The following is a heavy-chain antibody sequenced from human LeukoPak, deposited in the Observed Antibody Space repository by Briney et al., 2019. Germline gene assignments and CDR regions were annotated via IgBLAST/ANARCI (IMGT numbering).Heavy chain of an antibody. V-gene: IGHV3-21*01. D-gene: IGHD1-1*01. Sequence: GGSLRLSCAAPGFTFSSYSMNWVRQAPGKGLEWVSSISSSSSYIYYADSVKGRFTISRDNAKNSLYLQMNSLRAEDTAVYYCATQPPYVPEDYFDYWGQGTLVTVSS. J-gene: IGHJ4*02. CDR1: GFTFSSYS. CDR2: ISSSSSYI. CDR3: ATQPPYVPEDYFDY.